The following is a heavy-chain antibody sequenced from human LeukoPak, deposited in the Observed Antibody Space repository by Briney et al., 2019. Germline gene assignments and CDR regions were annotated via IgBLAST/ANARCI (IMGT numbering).Heavy chain of an antibody. D-gene: IGHD6-13*01. V-gene: IGHV4-34*01. CDR1: GGSFSGYY. CDR3: AIGIAAAGTYFFDY. Sequence: SETLSLTCAVYGGSFSGYYWSWIRQPPGKGLEWIGEINHSGSTNYNPSLMSRVTMSVDTSKNQFSLKLSSVTAADTAVYYCAIGIAAAGTYFFDYWGQGTLVTVSS. J-gene: IGHJ4*02. CDR2: INHSGST.